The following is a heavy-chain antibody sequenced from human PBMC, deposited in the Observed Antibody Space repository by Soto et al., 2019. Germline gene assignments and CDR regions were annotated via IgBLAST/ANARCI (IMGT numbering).Heavy chain of an antibody. J-gene: IGHJ3*02. V-gene: IGHV3-7*04. D-gene: IGHD3-3*01. CDR2: IKQDGSEK. CDR1: GFTFSSYW. CDR3: ARAPPTILGPMNAFDI. Sequence: GGSLRLSCAASGFTFSSYWMSWVRQAPGKGLEWVANIKQDGSEKYYVDSVKGRFTISRDNAKNSLYLQMNSLRAEDTAVYYCARAPPTILGPMNAFDIWGQGTMVTVSS.